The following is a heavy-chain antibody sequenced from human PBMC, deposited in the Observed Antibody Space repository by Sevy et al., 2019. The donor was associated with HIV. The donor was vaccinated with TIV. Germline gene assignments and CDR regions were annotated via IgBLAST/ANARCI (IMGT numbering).Heavy chain of an antibody. D-gene: IGHD7-27*01. Sequence: GGSLILSCAVSGFTFSTYAMHWVRQAPGKGLECVAIVSSDGSEINYADSVKGRFTISRDNSRNTLYLQMNSLRTEDMALHYCARDQLGSIDYWGQGTLVTVSS. CDR3: ARDQLGSIDY. CDR2: VSSDGSEI. J-gene: IGHJ4*02. CDR1: GFTFSTYA. V-gene: IGHV3-30-3*01.